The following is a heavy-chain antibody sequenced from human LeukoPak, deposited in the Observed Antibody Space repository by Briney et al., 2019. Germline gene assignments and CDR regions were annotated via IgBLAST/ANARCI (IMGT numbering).Heavy chain of an antibody. V-gene: IGHV1-3*01. CDR1: GYTFTNYA. J-gene: IGHJ4*02. CDR3: ARGIWSRTVSSYYFDC. Sequence: ASVKVSCKASGYTFTNYAMQWVRQAPGQRLEWMGWINAGNGHTRYSQRFQGRVTITRDTSASTVYMEVTSLRFEDTAVYYCARGIWSRTVSSYYFDCWAREPWSPSPQ. D-gene: IGHD3-3*01. CDR2: INAGNGHT.